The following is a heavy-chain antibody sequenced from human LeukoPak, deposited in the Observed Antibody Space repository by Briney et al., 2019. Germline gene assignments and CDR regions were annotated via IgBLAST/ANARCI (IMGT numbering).Heavy chain of an antibody. Sequence: GGSLRLSCAASGFTFSSYGMHWVRQAPGKGLEWVAFIRYDGSNKYYADSVKGRFTISRDNSKNTLYLQMNSLRSDDTAVYYCARGGKYSSSSVDYWGLGTLVTVSS. CDR2: IRYDGSNK. V-gene: IGHV3-30*02. J-gene: IGHJ4*02. D-gene: IGHD6-6*01. CDR1: GFTFSSYG. CDR3: ARGGKYSSSSVDY.